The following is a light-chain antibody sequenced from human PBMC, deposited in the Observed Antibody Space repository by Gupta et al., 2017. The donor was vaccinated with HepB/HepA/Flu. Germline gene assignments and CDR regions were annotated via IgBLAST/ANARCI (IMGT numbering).Light chain of an antibody. CDR2: RDN. CDR1: SSIIGSNY. CDR3: EAWEDRGSGRGL. V-gene: IGLV1-47*01. J-gene: IGLJ2*01. Sequence: QSVLTQPPSASGTPGQRVTISCAGSSSIIGSNYVHWYQQRPGTAPKLLVYRDNQRPSGGPDRFSGSKSGTSAAVAISGLRSEDEAYYYWEAWEDRGSGRGLFGGGTKLTVL.